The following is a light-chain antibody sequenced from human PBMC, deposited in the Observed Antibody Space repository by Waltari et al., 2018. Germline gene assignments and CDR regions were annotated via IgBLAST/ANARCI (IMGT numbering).Light chain of an antibody. Sequence: QSALTQPASVSGSPGQSITISCTGTSSDVGSYHLVSWYQQHPGKAPKLMIYEGSKRHSGVSNRFSGSKSGNTASLTISGLQAEDEADYYCCSYAGSSTWVFGGGTKLTVL. CDR2: EGS. CDR3: CSYAGSSTWV. J-gene: IGLJ3*02. CDR1: SSDVGSYHL. V-gene: IGLV2-23*01.